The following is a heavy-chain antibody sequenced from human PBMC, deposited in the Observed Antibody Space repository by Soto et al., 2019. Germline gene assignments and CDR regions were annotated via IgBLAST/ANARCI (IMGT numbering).Heavy chain of an antibody. Sequence: QVQLVESGGGVVQPGRSLRLSCAASGFTFSSYAMHWVRQAPGKGLEWVAGISYDGSNKYYADSVKGRFTISRDNSKNTLYLQMNSLRAEDTAVYYCAKESSSSWYTPGVFDYWGQGTLVNVSS. CDR2: ISYDGSNK. D-gene: IGHD6-13*01. CDR1: GFTFSSYA. J-gene: IGHJ4*02. CDR3: AKESSSSWYTPGVFDY. V-gene: IGHV3-30*04.